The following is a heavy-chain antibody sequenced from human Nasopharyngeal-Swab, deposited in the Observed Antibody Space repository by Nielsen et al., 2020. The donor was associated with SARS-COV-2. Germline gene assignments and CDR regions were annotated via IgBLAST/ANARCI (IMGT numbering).Heavy chain of an antibody. CDR1: GGSFSGYY. D-gene: IGHD5-12*01. Sequence: SETLSLTCAVYGGSFSGYYWSWIRQPPGKGLEWIGEINHSGSTNYNPSLKSRVTISVDTSKNQFSLKLSSVTAADTAVYYCARGGAELWLRARRARFDHWGQGTLVTVSS. CDR3: ARGGAELWLRARRARFDH. J-gene: IGHJ4*02. V-gene: IGHV4-34*01. CDR2: INHSGST.